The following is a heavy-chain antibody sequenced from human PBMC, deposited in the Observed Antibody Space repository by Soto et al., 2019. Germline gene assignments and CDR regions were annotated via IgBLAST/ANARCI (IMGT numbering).Heavy chain of an antibody. Sequence: EVQLLESGGGLVQPGGSLRLSCAASGFTFSSYAMSWVRQAPGKGLEWVSSITGSSSYIFYADSVKGRFTISRDNAKNTVYLQMNSLRAEDTGVYYCARLVASETGYGMDVWGQGTTVTVSS. J-gene: IGHJ6*02. D-gene: IGHD3-9*01. V-gene: IGHV3-21*06. CDR2: ITGSSSYI. CDR3: ARLVASETGYGMDV. CDR1: GFTFSSYA.